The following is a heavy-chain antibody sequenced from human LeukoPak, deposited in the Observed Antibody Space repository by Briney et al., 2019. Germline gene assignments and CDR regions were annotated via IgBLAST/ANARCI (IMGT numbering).Heavy chain of an antibody. D-gene: IGHD1-26*01. V-gene: IGHV4-39*07. CDR1: GGSISSSSYY. CDR2: INHSGST. J-gene: IGHJ4*02. CDR3: ASAGELLSYFDY. Sequence: PSETLSLTCTVSGGSISSSSYYWGWIRQPPGKGLEWIGEINHSGSTNYNPSLKSRVTISVDTSKNQFSLKLSSVTAADTAVYYCASAGELLSYFDYWGQGTLVTVSS.